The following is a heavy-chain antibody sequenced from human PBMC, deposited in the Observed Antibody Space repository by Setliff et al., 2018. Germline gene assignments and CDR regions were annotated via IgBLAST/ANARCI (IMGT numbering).Heavy chain of an antibody. CDR2: MYHSGNT. CDR1: GGSISSSSYY. V-gene: IGHV4-39*01. J-gene: IGHJ4*02. CDR3: ARVVPAAMYSDY. Sequence: SETLSLTCTVSGGSISSSSYYWGWIRQPPGKGLEWIGEMYHSGNTYYNPSLKSRVSISVDTSKKQFSLKLSSVTAADTAVYYCARVVPAAMYSDYWGQGTLVTVSS. D-gene: IGHD2-2*01.